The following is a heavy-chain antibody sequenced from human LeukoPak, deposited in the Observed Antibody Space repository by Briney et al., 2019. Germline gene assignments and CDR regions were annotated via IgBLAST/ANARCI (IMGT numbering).Heavy chain of an antibody. CDR1: GFTFSTYW. J-gene: IGHJ3*02. D-gene: IGHD2-2*01. V-gene: IGHV3-74*01. CDR3: TRVGYCATTSCRTAFDI. Sequence: GGSLRLSCAASGFTFSTYWMHWVRQAPGKGLVWVSRITPDGRTTTYADSVKGRFTISRDNAKNTLYLQMNSLRAEDTAVYYCTRVGYCATTSCRTAFDICGQGTMVTVSS. CDR2: ITPDGRTT.